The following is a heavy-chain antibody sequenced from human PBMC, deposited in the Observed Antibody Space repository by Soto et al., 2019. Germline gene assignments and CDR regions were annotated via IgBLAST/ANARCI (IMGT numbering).Heavy chain of an antibody. CDR2: IYSGGST. V-gene: IGHV3-53*01. Sequence: GSLRLSCAASGFTVSSNYMSWVRQAPGKGLEWVSVIYSGGSTYYADSVKGRFTISRDNSKNTLYLQMNSLRAEDTAVYYCARVFRGRDGYNYGAFDIWGQGTMVTVSS. CDR3: ARVFRGRDGYNYGAFDI. D-gene: IGHD5-12*01. CDR1: GFTVSSNY. J-gene: IGHJ3*02.